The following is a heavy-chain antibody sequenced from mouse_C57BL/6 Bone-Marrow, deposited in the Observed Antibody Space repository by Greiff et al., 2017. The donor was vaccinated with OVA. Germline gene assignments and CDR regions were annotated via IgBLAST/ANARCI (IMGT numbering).Heavy chain of an antibody. V-gene: IGHV1-26*01. CDR1: GYTFTDYY. CDR3: ALYYCFDY. J-gene: IGHJ2*01. D-gene: IGHD1-1*01. CDR2: INPNNGGT. Sequence: EVQLQQSGPELVKPGASVKLSCKASGYTFTDYYMNWVKQSHGKSLEWIGDINPNNGGTSYNQKFKGKATLTVDKSSSTAYMELRSLTSEDSSVYYYALYYCFDYWGQGTTLTVSS.